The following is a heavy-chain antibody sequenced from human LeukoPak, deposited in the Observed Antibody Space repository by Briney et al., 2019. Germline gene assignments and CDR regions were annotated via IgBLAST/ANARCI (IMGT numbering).Heavy chain of an antibody. D-gene: IGHD6-19*01. CDR2: IYYSGST. CDR1: GGSISSYY. J-gene: IGHJ4*02. V-gene: IGHV4-59*12. CDR3: ARALPPTVAGPFDY. Sequence: SETLSLTCTVSGGSISSYYWSWIRQPPGKGLEWIGYIYYSGSTNYNPSLKSRVTISVDTSKNQFSLKLSSVTAADTAVYYCARALPPTVAGPFDYWGQGTLVTVSS.